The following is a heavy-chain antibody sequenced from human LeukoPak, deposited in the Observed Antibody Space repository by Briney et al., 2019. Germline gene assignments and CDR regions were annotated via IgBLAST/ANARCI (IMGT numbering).Heavy chain of an antibody. CDR2: ISSNGGST. J-gene: IGHJ4*02. V-gene: IGHV3-64*01. CDR3: ARFYGRLDY. CDR1: GFTFSSYA. Sequence: PGGSLRLSCAASGFTFSSYAMHWVRQAPGKGLEYVSAISSNGGSTYYANSVKGRFTISRDNSKNTLYLQMGSLRAEDMAVYYCARFYGRLDYWGQGILVTVSS. D-gene: IGHD3-10*02.